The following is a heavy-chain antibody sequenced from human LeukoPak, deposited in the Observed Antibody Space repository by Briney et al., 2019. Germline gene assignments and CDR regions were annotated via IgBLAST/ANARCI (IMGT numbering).Heavy chain of an antibody. V-gene: IGHV3-21*01. CDR1: GFTFSSYS. J-gene: IGHJ6*03. D-gene: IGHD1-1*01. CDR2: ISSSSSYI. CDR3: ARDWVTTTGLKYYYYMDV. Sequence: GGSLRLSCAASGFTFSSYSMNWVRQAPGKGLEWVSSISSSSSYIYYADSVKGRFTISRDNAKNSLYLQMNSLRAEDTAVYYCARDWVTTTGLKYYYYMDVWGKGTTVTVSS.